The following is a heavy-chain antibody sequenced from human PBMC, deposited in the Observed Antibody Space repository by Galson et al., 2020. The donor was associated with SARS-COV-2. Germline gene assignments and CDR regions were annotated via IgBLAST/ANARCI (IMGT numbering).Heavy chain of an antibody. CDR2: IWYDGSNK. V-gene: IGHV3-33*06. CDR3: AKTYGSGIFSPGVDY. Sequence: GGSLRLSCAASGFTFSSYGMHWVRQAPGKGLEWVAVIWYDGSNKYYADSVKGRFTISRDNSKNTLYLQMNSLRAEDTAVYYCAKTYGSGIFSPGVDYWGQGTLVTVSS. CDR1: GFTFSSYG. D-gene: IGHD3-10*01. J-gene: IGHJ4*02.